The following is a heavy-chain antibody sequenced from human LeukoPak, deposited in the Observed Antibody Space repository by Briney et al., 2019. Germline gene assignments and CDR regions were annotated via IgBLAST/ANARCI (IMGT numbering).Heavy chain of an antibody. V-gene: IGHV3-11*01. Sequence: GGSLRLSCAASGFTFSDYYMSWIRQAPGKGLEWVSYISSSGSTIYYADSVKGRFTISRANAKNSLYLQMNSLRAEDTAVYYCARDLEAVAGYFDYWGQGTLVTVSS. D-gene: IGHD6-19*01. CDR1: GFTFSDYY. CDR2: ISSSGSTI. J-gene: IGHJ4*02. CDR3: ARDLEAVAGYFDY.